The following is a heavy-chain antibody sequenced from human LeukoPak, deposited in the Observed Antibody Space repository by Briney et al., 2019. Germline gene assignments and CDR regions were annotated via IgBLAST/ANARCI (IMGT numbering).Heavy chain of an antibody. Sequence: SETLSLTCTVSGGSISSYHWSWIRQPPGKGLEWIGYIFYSGSTNYNPSLKSRVTISVDTSKNQFSLKLSSATAADTAVYYCARRMGVPSNWFDPWGQGTLVTVSS. CDR1: GGSISSYH. D-gene: IGHD2-2*01. J-gene: IGHJ5*02. CDR3: ARRMGVPSNWFDP. V-gene: IGHV4-59*01. CDR2: IFYSGST.